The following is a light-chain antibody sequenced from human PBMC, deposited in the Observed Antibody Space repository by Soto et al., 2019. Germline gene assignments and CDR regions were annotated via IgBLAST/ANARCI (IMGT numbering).Light chain of an antibody. CDR1: QSVSSSQ. Sequence: EIVFTQSPSTLSLSPVERSTLSCRASQSVSSSQLAWYQQKPGQAPRLLMYGASSRATGIPDRLSGSGSGTDFTLAISRLEPEDFAVYYCQQYGSSPITFGQGTRLEIK. V-gene: IGKV3-20*01. CDR3: QQYGSSPIT. J-gene: IGKJ5*01. CDR2: GAS.